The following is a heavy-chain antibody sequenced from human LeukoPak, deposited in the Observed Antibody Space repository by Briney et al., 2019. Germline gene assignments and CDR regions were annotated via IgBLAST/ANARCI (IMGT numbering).Heavy chain of an antibody. CDR1: GYTFSSYW. Sequence: GGSLGLSCAASGYTFSSYWMHWVRQAPGKGLVWVSRINSDGSSTSYADSVKGRFTISRDNAKNTLYLQMNSLRAEDTAVYYCARVKDGYIFDYWGQGTLVTVSS. D-gene: IGHD5-24*01. CDR2: INSDGSST. J-gene: IGHJ4*02. CDR3: ARVKDGYIFDY. V-gene: IGHV3-74*01.